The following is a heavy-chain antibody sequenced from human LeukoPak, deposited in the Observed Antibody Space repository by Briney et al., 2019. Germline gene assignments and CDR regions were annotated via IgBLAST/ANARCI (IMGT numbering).Heavy chain of an antibody. CDR1: GGSFSGYY. J-gene: IGHJ3*02. CDR2: INHSGST. CDR3: ARASFLVRGAFDT. D-gene: IGHD3-10*01. Sequence: PSETLSLTCAVYGGSFSGYYWSWIRQPPGKGLEWIGEINHSGSTNYNPSLKSRVTISVDTSKNQFSLKLSSVTAADTAVYYCARASFLVRGAFDTWGQGTMVTVSS. V-gene: IGHV4-34*01.